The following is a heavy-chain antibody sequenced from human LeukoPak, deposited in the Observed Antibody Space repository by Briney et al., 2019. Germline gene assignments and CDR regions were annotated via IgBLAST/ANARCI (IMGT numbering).Heavy chain of an antibody. CDR2: IWYDGSNK. D-gene: IGHD3-22*01. CDR3: AKAGEPLYYYDSSGYSVDY. CDR1: GFTFSSYG. J-gene: IGHJ4*02. Sequence: PGRSLRLSCAASGFTFSSYGMHWVRQAPGKGLEWVAVIWYDGSNKYYADSVKGRFTISRDNSKNTLYLQMNSLRAEDTAVYYCAKAGEPLYYYDSSGYSVDYWGQGTLVTVSS. V-gene: IGHV3-33*06.